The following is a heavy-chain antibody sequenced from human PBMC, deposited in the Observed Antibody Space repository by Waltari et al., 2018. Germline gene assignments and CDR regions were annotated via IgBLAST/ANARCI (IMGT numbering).Heavy chain of an antibody. J-gene: IGHJ6*03. CDR1: GYSISSGYY. CDR2: IYHSGST. V-gene: IGHV4-38-2*01. CDR3: ARVTPEQASYYMDV. Sequence: QVQLQESGPGLVEPSETLSLTCAVSGYSISSGYYWGWIRQPPGKGLEWIGNIYHSGSTYYNPPLNSPVTISIDTSNNPFPLRLSPVTAADTAVYYCARVTPEQASYYMDVWGKGTTVTVSS. D-gene: IGHD4-4*01.